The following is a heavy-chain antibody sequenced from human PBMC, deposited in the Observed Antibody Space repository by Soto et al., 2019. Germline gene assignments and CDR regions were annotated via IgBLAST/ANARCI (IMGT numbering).Heavy chain of an antibody. CDR1: GYTFTSYD. V-gene: IGHV1-8*01. CDR3: ARVYPAGVTFLGVPPEGPFAQ. J-gene: IGHJ4*02. D-gene: IGHD3-10*01. Sequence: ASVKVSCKASGYTFTSYDINWVRQATGQGLEWMGWMNPNSGNTGYAQKFQGRVTMTRNTSISTAYMELSSLRSEDTAVYYCARVYPAGVTFLGVPPEGPFAQGGQGTLVTVSS. CDR2: MNPNSGNT.